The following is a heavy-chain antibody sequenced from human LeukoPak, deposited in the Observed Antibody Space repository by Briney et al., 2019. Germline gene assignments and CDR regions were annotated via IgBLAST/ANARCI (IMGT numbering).Heavy chain of an antibody. D-gene: IGHD4-23*01. V-gene: IGHV4-39*01. CDR1: GGSISSSNSY. CDR3: ATHERGGNGFNP. J-gene: IGHJ5*02. CDR2: ISHSGTI. Sequence: PSETLSLTCIVSGGSISSSNSYWDWIRQPPGRGLEWIGDISHSGTINYNPSLRTRVTISADTSKNQFSLKLNSVTAADTAVYYCATHERGGNGFNPWGQEPWSPSPQ.